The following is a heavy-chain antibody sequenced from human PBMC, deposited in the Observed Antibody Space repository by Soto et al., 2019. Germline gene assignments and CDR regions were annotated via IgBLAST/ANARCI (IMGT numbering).Heavy chain of an antibody. CDR3: ARTDGGNSAYYYYGMDV. CDR2: IYYSGST. Sequence: SETLSLTCTVSGGSISSSSYYWGWIRQPPGKGLEWIGSIYYSGSTYYNPSLKSRVTISVDTSKNQFSLKLSSVTAADTAVYYCARTDGGNSAYYYYGMDVWGQGTTVTSP. V-gene: IGHV4-39*07. J-gene: IGHJ6*02. D-gene: IGHD2-21*02. CDR1: GGSISSSSYY.